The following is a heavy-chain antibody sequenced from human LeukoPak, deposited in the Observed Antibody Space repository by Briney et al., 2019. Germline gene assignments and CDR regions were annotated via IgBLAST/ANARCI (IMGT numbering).Heavy chain of an antibody. CDR1: GGSISSGGYY. CDR2: IYYSGST. Sequence: KASETLSLTCTVSGGSISSGGYYWSWIRQHPGKGLEWIGYIYYSGSTYYNPSLKSRVTISTDTSKNQFSLKLSSVTAADTAVYYCASSMVRELLIYWGQGTLVTVSS. D-gene: IGHD3-10*01. V-gene: IGHV4-31*03. CDR3: ASSMVRELLIY. J-gene: IGHJ4*02.